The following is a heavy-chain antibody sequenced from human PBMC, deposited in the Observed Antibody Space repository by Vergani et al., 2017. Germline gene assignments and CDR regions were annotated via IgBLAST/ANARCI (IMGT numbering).Heavy chain of an antibody. V-gene: IGHV4-34*01. Sequence: QVQLQESGPGLVKPSETLSLPCTVSGVSISSYYWSWIRQPPGKGLEWIGEINHSGSTNYNPSLKSRVTISVDTSKNQFSLKLSSVTAADTAVYYCARGWAKGYWGQGTLVTVSS. CDR3: ARGWAKGY. CDR2: INHSGST. CDR1: GVSISSYY. D-gene: IGHD7-27*01. J-gene: IGHJ4*02.